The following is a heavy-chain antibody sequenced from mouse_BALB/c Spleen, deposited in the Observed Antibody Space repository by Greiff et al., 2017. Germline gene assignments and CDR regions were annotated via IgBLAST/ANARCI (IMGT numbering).Heavy chain of an antibody. CDR2: IYPGDGDT. D-gene: IGHD2-4*01. CDR1: GYAFSSYW. J-gene: IGHJ3*01. CDR3: ASMITTWFAY. Sequence: QVHVKQSGAELVRPGSSVKISCKASGYAFSSYWMNWVKQRPGQGLEWIGQIYPGDGDTNYNGKFKGKATLTADKSSSTAYMQLSSLTSEDSAVYFCASMITTWFAYWGQGTLVTVSA. V-gene: IGHV1-80*01.